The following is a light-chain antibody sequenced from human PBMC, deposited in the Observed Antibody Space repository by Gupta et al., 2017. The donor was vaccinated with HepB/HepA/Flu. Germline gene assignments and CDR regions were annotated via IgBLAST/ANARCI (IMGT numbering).Light chain of an antibody. J-gene: IGKJ5*01. CDR3: QQRTNWPIT. CDR1: QSVSSY. CDR2: DTS. Sequence: EIVLPQSAATLSLSPGERATLSCRASQSVSSYLAWYQQKPGQAPRLLIYDTSNRATGIPARFSGSGSGTDFTLTISSLEPEDFAVYYCQQRTNWPITFGQGTRLEIK. V-gene: IGKV3-11*01.